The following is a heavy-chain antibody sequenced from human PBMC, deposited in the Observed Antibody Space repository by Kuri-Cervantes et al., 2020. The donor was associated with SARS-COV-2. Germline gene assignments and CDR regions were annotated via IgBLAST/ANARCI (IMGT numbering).Heavy chain of an antibody. Sequence: SVKVSCKASVGTFSSYSISWVRQAPGQGLEWMGGIIPIFGTANYAQKFQGRVTITTDESTSTAYMELSSLRSEDTAVYYCARGLGDPSSGYFDYWGQGTLVTVSS. CDR1: VGTFSSYS. J-gene: IGHJ4*02. V-gene: IGHV1-69*05. CDR3: ARGLGDPSSGYFDY. D-gene: IGHD3-16*01. CDR2: IIPIFGTA.